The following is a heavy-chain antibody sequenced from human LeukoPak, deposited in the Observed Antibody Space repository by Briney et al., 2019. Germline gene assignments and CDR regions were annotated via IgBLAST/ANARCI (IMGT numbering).Heavy chain of an antibody. V-gene: IGHV4-39*07. CDR2: MSHGGSS. CDR3: ARGMQLLVRDAFDV. J-gene: IGHJ3*01. Sequence: SQTLSLTCSVSYGSISSGDYYWGWIRQPPGKGLEWLGSMSHGGSSDYNPSLKSRVTILLDTSKNHFSLKLTSVTAADTAMYYCARGMQLLVRDAFDVWGLGTMVTVSS. CDR1: YGSISSGDYY. D-gene: IGHD6-13*01.